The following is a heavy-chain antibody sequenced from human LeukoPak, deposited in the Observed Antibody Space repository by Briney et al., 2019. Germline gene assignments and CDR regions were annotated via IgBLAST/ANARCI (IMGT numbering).Heavy chain of an antibody. J-gene: IGHJ1*01. Sequence: PGGSLRLSCSASGFTFSSYAMHWVRQAPGKGLEYVSAISSNGGSTYYADSVKDRVTISRDNSKNTLYLQMSSLTPEDTAVYYCVKGVQGIRGSNSWEYFQHWGQGTLVTVSS. CDR3: VKGVQGIRGSNSWEYFQH. CDR2: ISSNGGST. V-gene: IGHV3-64D*06. CDR1: GFTFSSYA. D-gene: IGHD3-10*01.